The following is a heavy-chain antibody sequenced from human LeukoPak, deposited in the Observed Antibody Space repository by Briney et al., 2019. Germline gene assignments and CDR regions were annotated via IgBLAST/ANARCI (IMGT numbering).Heavy chain of an antibody. D-gene: IGHD4-17*01. Sequence: GGSLRLSCAASGFTFSSYAMSWVRQAPGKGLEWVSAISGSSGSTYYADSVKGRFTISRDNSKNPLYLQMNSLRAEDTAVYYCAREFNGDYVSGYYYGMDVWGQGTTVTVSS. CDR1: GFTFSSYA. J-gene: IGHJ6*02. CDR3: AREFNGDYVSGYYYGMDV. CDR2: ISGSSGST. V-gene: IGHV3-23*01.